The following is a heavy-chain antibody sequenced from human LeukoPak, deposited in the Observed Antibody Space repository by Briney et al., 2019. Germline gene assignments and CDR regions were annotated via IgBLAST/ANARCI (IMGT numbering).Heavy chain of an antibody. Sequence: PGGSLRLSCAASGFTFSDYYMRWIRQAPGKGLEWVSYISSSGSTIYYADSVKGRFTISRDNAKNSLYLQMNSLRAEDTAVYYCAREKLRFLEWSLSFQRYYGMDVWGQGTTVTVSS. CDR1: GFTFSDYY. CDR3: AREKLRFLEWSLSFQRYYGMDV. V-gene: IGHV3-11*01. D-gene: IGHD3-3*01. J-gene: IGHJ6*02. CDR2: ISSSGSTI.